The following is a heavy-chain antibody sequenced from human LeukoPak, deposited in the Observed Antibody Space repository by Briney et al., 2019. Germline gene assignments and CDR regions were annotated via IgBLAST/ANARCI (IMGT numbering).Heavy chain of an antibody. D-gene: IGHD7-27*01. CDR2: IGNNGGGI. V-gene: IGHV3-23*01. CDR1: GFTFGTYT. J-gene: IGHJ4*02. Sequence: LSGGSLRLSCAASGFTFGTYTMYWVRHPPGKRLEWVSIIGNNGGGIHYADSVKGRFTISRDNFKNALYLQMNSLRVEDTAVYYCAIDPNWGTHSWGQGVLVTVSS. CDR3: AIDPNWGTHS.